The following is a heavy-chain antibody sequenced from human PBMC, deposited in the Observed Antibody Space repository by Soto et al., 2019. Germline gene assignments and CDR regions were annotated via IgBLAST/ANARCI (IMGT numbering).Heavy chain of an antibody. CDR2: ISSSSNTI. V-gene: IGHV3-48*02. Sequence: GGSLRLSCAASGFTFSSYAMHWVRQAPGKGLEWVSYISSSSNTIYYTDSVKGRFTISRDNAKNSLYLQMNSLRDEDTAVYYCARDRPPFRGVIGAFDIWGQGTMVTVSS. J-gene: IGHJ3*02. CDR3: ARDRPPFRGVIGAFDI. D-gene: IGHD3-16*02. CDR1: GFTFSSYA.